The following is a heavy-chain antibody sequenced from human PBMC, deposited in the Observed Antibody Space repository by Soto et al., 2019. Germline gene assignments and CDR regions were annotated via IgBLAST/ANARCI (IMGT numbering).Heavy chain of an antibody. Sequence: ASVKVSFKPSGSTLSSYGFSWVRLAPGQGLEWMGWISVYSGNTNYAQKFQGRVTMTTDTSTNTAYMELRSLRYDDTAVYYCARDLIAVRPGWLDPWGQGPLVTVS. D-gene: IGHD6-6*01. V-gene: IGHV1-18*01. CDR3: ARDLIAVRPGWLDP. J-gene: IGHJ5*02. CDR1: GSTLSSYG. CDR2: ISVYSGNT.